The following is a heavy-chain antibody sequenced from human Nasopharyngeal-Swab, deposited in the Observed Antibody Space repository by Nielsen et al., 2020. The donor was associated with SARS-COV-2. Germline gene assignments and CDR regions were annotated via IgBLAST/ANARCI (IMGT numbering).Heavy chain of an antibody. CDR3: ARDWSDYIWGSYRPMGFDY. CDR2: ISSSSSYI. CDR1: GFTFSSNS. V-gene: IGHV3-21*01. J-gene: IGHJ4*02. Sequence: GESLKISCAASGFTFSSNSMNWVRQAPGKGLEWVSSISSSSSYIYYADSVKGRFTISRDNAKNSLYLQMNSLRAEDTAVYYCARDWSDYIWGSYRPMGFDYWGQGTLVTVSS. D-gene: IGHD3-16*02.